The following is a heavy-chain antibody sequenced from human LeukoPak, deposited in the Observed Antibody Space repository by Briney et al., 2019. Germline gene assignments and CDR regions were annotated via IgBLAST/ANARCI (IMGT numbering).Heavy chain of an antibody. CDR1: GYSFTSYW. J-gene: IGHJ6*03. Sequence: GASLQISCKGSGYSFTSYWIGWVRQMPGKGLEWMGIIYPGDSDTRYSPSFQGQVTISADKSISTAYLQWSSLKASDTAMYYCARHNKDTYYYYYMDVWGKGTTVTVSS. D-gene: IGHD2-15*01. CDR2: IYPGDSDT. V-gene: IGHV5-51*01. CDR3: ARHNKDTYYYYYMDV.